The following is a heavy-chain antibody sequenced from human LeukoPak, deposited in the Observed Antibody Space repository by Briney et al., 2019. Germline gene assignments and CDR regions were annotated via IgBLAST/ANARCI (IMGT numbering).Heavy chain of an antibody. CDR1: GGSISSYY. J-gene: IGHJ4*02. CDR2: IYYSGST. D-gene: IGHD3-10*01. CDR3: ARASGGWGVNYFDY. V-gene: IGHV4-59*01. Sequence: SETLSLTCTVSGGSISSYYWRWTRQPPGKGLEWIGYIYYSGSTNYNPSLKSRVTISVDTSKNQFSLKLSSVTAADTAVYYCARASGGWGVNYFDYWGQGTLVTVSS.